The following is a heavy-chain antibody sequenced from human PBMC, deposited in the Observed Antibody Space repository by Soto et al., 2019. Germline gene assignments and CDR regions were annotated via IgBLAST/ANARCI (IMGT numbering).Heavy chain of an antibody. CDR1: GFTFSSYD. Sequence: GGSLRLSCAASGFTFSSYDMHWVRQATGKGLEWVSAIGTAGDTYYPGSVKGRFTISRENAKNSLYLQMNSLRAGDTAVYYCARAMEGYCSGGSCYSYYGMDVWGQGTTVTVSS. CDR3: ARAMEGYCSGGSCYSYYGMDV. V-gene: IGHV3-13*01. D-gene: IGHD2-15*01. CDR2: IGTAGDT. J-gene: IGHJ6*02.